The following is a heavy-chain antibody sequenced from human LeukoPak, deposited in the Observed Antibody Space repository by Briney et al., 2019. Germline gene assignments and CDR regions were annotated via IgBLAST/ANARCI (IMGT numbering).Heavy chain of an antibody. V-gene: IGHV1-18*01. CDR3: ARAPPEALPLRYFDWGDYYFDY. Sequence: GASVKVSCKASGYTFTSYGISWVRQAPGQRLEWMGWISAYNGNTNYAQKLQGRVTMTTDTSTSTAYMELRSLRSDDTAVYYCARAPPEALPLRYFDWGDYYFDYWGQGTLVTVSS. CDR1: GYTFTSYG. J-gene: IGHJ4*02. D-gene: IGHD3-9*01. CDR2: ISAYNGNT.